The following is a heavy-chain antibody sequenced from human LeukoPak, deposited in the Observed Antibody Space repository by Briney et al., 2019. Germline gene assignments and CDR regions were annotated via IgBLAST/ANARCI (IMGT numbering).Heavy chain of an antibody. CDR3: ARVLSWELPRLGEFDY. Sequence: GGSLRLSCAASGFTFSDYYMSWIRQAPGKGLEWVSYISSSGSTIYYADSVKGRLTISRDNAKNSLYLQMNSLRAEDTAVYYCARVLSWELPRLGEFDYWGQGTLVTVSS. D-gene: IGHD1-26*01. CDR2: ISSSGSTI. V-gene: IGHV3-11*01. J-gene: IGHJ4*02. CDR1: GFTFSDYY.